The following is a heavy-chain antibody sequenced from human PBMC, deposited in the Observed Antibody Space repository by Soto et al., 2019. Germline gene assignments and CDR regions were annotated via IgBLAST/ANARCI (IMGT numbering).Heavy chain of an antibody. CDR1: GGSISSGGYY. D-gene: IGHD1-7*01. J-gene: IGHJ5*02. Sequence: QVQLQESGPGLVKPSQTLSLTCTVSGGSISSGGYYWSWIRQHPGKGLEWIGYIYYSGSTYYNPSLKSGVTISVDTSKKQFSLKLSYVTAADTAVYYCARELELRSRFDPWGQGTLVTVSS. CDR2: IYYSGST. V-gene: IGHV4-31*03. CDR3: ARELELRSRFDP.